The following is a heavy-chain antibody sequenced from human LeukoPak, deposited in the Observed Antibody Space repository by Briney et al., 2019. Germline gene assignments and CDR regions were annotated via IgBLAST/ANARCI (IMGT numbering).Heavy chain of an antibody. CDR1: GGSISSYY. V-gene: IGHV4-59*01. J-gene: IGHJ5*02. Sequence: SETLSLTCTVSGGSISSYYWSWIRQPPGKGLELIGYIHSSGSTYYNPSLTSRVTISVDMSNNMFSLKLTSVTTADTAVYYCARKGEHYYDSGKLWPAWFDLWGQGTLVTVSS. D-gene: IGHD3-10*01. CDR2: IHSSGST. CDR3: ARKGEHYYDSGKLWPAWFDL.